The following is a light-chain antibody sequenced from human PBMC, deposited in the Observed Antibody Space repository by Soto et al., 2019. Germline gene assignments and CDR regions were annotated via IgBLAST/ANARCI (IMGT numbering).Light chain of an antibody. Sequence: TVLTQSPATLSLSPGERATLSCKASQSIGNSLGWFQQKXXQAPRLLIDDAFNRATGIPARFTGSGSGSDFTLTISSLEPEDFGVYYCRQRYNWPLTFGGGTKVEIK. CDR2: DAF. J-gene: IGKJ4*01. CDR1: QSIGNS. V-gene: IGKV3-11*01. CDR3: RQRYNWPLT.